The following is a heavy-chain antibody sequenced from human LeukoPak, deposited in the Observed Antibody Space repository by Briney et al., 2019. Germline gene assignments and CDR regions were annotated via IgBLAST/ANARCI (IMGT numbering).Heavy chain of an antibody. Sequence: SETLSLTCTVSGGSISSYYWSWIRQPPGKGLEWIGEINHSGSTTYNPSLKSRVTISVDTSKNQFSLNLSSVTAADTAVYYCARGPVIGRWGQGTLVTVSS. CDR3: ARGPVIGR. J-gene: IGHJ4*02. V-gene: IGHV4-34*01. CDR1: GGSISSYY. CDR2: INHSGST. D-gene: IGHD3-22*01.